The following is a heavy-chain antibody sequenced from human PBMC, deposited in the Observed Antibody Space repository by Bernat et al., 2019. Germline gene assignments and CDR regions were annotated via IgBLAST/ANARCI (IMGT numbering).Heavy chain of an antibody. CDR3: ARDGYRGYSRRLP. V-gene: IGHV3-30-3*01. CDR2: ISYDGSNK. CDR1: GFTFSSYA. D-gene: IGHD6-13*01. J-gene: IGHJ4*02. Sequence: QVQLVESGGGVVQPGRSLRLSCAASGFTFSSYAMHWVRQAPGKGLEWVAVISYDGSNKYYAESVKGRFTSSRENSKNTLYLQMNSLRAEDTAVYYCARDGYRGYSRRLPWGQGTLVTVSS.